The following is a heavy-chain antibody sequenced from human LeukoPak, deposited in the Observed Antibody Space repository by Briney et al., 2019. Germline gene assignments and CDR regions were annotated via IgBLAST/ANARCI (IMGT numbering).Heavy chain of an antibody. J-gene: IGHJ4*02. Sequence: GRSLRLSCAASGFTFSSYAMHWVRQAPGKGLEWVAVISYDGSNKYYADSVKGRFTISRDNSTNTLYLQMNSLRAEDTAVYYCARDPIAAAGTDYWGQGTLVTVSS. D-gene: IGHD6-13*01. V-gene: IGHV3-30-3*01. CDR1: GFTFSSYA. CDR2: ISYDGSNK. CDR3: ARDPIAAAGTDY.